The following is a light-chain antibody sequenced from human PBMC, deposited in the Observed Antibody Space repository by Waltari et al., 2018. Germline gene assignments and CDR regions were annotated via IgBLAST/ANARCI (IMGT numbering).Light chain of an antibody. CDR3: QTWGAGIVV. V-gene: IGLV4-69*01. J-gene: IGLJ2*01. CDR1: SGYSNYA. Sequence: QLVLTQSPSASASLGASVKLTCTLSSGYSNYAIAWHQQQSGKGPRFLMKVNADGSEKKGDGIPDRFSGSSSGAERCLTISSLQSEDEADYYCQTWGAGIVVFGGGTTLTVL. CDR2: VNADGSE.